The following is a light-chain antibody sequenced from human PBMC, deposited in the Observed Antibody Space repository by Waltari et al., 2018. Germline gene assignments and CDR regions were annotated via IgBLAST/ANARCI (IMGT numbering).Light chain of an antibody. Sequence: QSVLTQPPPVSGAPGQRVTISCTGSSSNIGSPYNVHWYQQVPGRAPKLLIYADSHRPSGVPDRFSGSKSGTSASLAITGLQSEDEAEYFCQSYDSGLNGLFFGGGTKVTVL. CDR3: QSYDSGLNGLF. J-gene: IGLJ2*01. CDR1: SSNIGSPYN. V-gene: IGLV1-40*01. CDR2: ADS.